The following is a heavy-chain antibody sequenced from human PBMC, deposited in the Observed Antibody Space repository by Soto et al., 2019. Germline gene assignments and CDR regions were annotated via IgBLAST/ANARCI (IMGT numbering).Heavy chain of an antibody. Sequence: QLLESGGGLVQPGGSLRLSCAASGFISSSYAMNWVRQAPGKGLEWVSVISASGASNTYYADPVKGRFTISRDNSKNTLYLQMNSLRAEDTAVYYCAKGGTVVRGVTLDYWGQGTLVSVSS. V-gene: IGHV3-23*01. D-gene: IGHD3-10*01. CDR1: GFISSSYA. CDR2: ISASGASNT. CDR3: AKGGTVVRGVTLDY. J-gene: IGHJ4*02.